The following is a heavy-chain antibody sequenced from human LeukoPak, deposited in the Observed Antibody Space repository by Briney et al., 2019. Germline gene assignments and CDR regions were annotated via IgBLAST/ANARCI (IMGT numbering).Heavy chain of an antibody. CDR1: GNTFTGYY. CDR2: INPNSGVT. Sequence: ASVKVSCKASGNTFTGYYIHWVRQAPGQGLEWMGRINPNSGVTNYAQKFQGRVTMTRDTSISTAYMDLSSLTYDYTAFYYCARSSMVDAASPGTWGQGTLATVSS. J-gene: IGHJ5*02. CDR3: ARSSMVDAASPGT. D-gene: IGHD2-15*01. V-gene: IGHV1-2*06.